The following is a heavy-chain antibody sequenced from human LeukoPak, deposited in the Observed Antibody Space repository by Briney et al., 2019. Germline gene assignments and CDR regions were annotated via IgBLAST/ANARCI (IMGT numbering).Heavy chain of an antibody. D-gene: IGHD1-26*01. V-gene: IGHV1-46*01. CDR2: INPSGGIA. CDR3: ARYSGSYHTYFDS. Sequence: ASVKVSCKASGYTFSSYYIHWVRQAPGQGLEWMGIINPSGGIATYAQIFEGRVTMTRDTSTSTVDMKLSRLRSEDTAVYYCARYSGSYHTYFDSWGQGTLVTVSS. J-gene: IGHJ4*02. CDR1: GYTFSSYY.